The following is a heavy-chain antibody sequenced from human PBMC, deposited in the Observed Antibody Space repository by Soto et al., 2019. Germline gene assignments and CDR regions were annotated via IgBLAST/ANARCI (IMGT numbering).Heavy chain of an antibody. D-gene: IGHD3-10*01. Sequence: QVQLEQSGAEVKKPGASVKVSCKTSGYTFTSYTLHWVRQAPGQGLEWMGWINAGNGREKYSQRCREGAGLSTNKPAATPYMELRRPRSEDTAMYYWAGGGGWVGEASFDSWGQGTLVTVSS. J-gene: IGHJ4*02. CDR2: INAGNGRE. CDR1: GYTFTSYT. CDR3: AGGGGWVGEASFDS. V-gene: IGHV1-3*01.